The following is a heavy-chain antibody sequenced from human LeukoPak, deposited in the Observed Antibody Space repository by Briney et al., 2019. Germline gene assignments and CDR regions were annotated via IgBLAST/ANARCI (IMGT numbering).Heavy chain of an antibody. D-gene: IGHD3-22*01. CDR2: IYYSGST. V-gene: IGHV4-59*08. Sequence: PSETLSLTCTVSGGSISSYYWSWIRQPPGRGLEWIGYIYYSGSTNYHPSLKSRVTISVDTSKNQFSLKLTSVTAADTAVYYCARHKSAFDSSGYLIYWGQGTLVTVSS. CDR3: ARHKSAFDSSGYLIY. CDR1: GGSISSYY. J-gene: IGHJ4*02.